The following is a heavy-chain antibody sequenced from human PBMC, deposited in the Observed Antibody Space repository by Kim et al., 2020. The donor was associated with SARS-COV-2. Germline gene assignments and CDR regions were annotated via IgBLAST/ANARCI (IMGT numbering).Heavy chain of an antibody. CDR3: ARVGGMSPTYYYYYGMDV. CDR2: ISSSGSTI. D-gene: IGHD3-16*01. Sequence: GGSLRLSCAASGFTFSSYEMNWVRQAPGKGLEWVSYISSSGSTIYYADSVKGRFTISRDNAKNSLYLQMNSLRAEDTAVYYCARVGGMSPTYYYYYGMDVWGQGTTVTVSS. CDR1: GFTFSSYE. J-gene: IGHJ6*02. V-gene: IGHV3-48*03.